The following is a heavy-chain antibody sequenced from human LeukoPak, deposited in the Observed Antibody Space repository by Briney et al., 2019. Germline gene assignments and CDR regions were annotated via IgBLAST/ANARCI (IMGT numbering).Heavy chain of an antibody. V-gene: IGHV3-73*01. D-gene: IGHD6-13*01. J-gene: IGHJ3*02. CDR1: GFTFSGSA. CDR2: IRSKANSYAT. Sequence: GGSLRLSCAASGFTFSGSAMHWVRQASGKGLEWVGRIRSKANSYATAYAASVKGRFTISRDDSKNTAYLQMNSLKTEDTAVYYCTNLIAAPGNDAFDIWGQGTMVTVSS. CDR3: TNLIAAPGNDAFDI.